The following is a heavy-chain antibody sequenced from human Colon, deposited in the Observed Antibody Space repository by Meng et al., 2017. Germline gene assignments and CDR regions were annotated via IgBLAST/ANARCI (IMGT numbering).Heavy chain of an antibody. V-gene: IGHV6-1*01. CDR2: TYYRSKYYN. CDR1: GDSVSRNSAA. Sequence: LRHSGPGLVNPPPTLSLTCATSGDSVSRNSAAWNWIRQSPSRGLEWLGRTYYRSKYYNDYALSVKSRITINPDTSKNQFSLQLNSVTPEDTAIYYCARDWGDVRGGFDFWGQGTLVTVSS. CDR3: ARDWGDVRGGFDF. J-gene: IGHJ4*02. D-gene: IGHD3-10*02.